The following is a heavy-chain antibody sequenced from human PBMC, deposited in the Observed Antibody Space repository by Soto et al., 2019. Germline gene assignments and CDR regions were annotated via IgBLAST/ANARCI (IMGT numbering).Heavy chain of an antibody. Sequence: GESLKISCKGSGYGFSIHWVAWLRQMPGKGLEWVGIIYPGNSNTMYSPSFQGQVTISADTALSTTYLQWDTLKPSDTAIYFCASAPNRDGGKCPMGGFDMWGQGTMVTVSS. CDR3: ASAPNRDGGKCPMGGFDM. V-gene: IGHV5-51*01. CDR2: IYPGNSNT. CDR1: GYGFSIHW. D-gene: IGHD2-21*01. J-gene: IGHJ3*02.